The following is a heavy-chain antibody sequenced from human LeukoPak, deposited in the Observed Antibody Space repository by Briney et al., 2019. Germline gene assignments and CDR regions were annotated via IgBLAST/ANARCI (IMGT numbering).Heavy chain of an antibody. CDR3: ARDRDSSWYFDL. V-gene: IGHV4-4*07. Sequence: SETLSLTRTVSGGSISSYYWSWIRQPAGKGLEWIGRIYTSGTTNYNPSLKSRVTMSVDTSKNQFSLKLSSVTAADTAVYYCARDRDSSWYFDLWGRGTLVTVSS. CDR1: GGSISSYY. J-gene: IGHJ2*01. CDR2: IYTSGTT. D-gene: IGHD3-22*01.